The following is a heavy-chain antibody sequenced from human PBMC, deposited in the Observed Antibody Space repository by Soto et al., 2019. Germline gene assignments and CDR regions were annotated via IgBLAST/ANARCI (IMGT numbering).Heavy chain of an antibody. CDR3: TTDPIMYGSGKGWYFDL. D-gene: IGHD3-10*01. CDR2: VSGSAANT. V-gene: IGHV3-23*01. Sequence: AGGSLRLSCAASGFTFSSYAMSWVRQAPGKGLEWVSAVSGSAANTFYADSVKGRFTISRDNSKNTLYLQMSGLRAEDTAVYYCTTDPIMYGSGKGWYFDLWGRGTLVTVSS. CDR1: GFTFSSYA. J-gene: IGHJ2*01.